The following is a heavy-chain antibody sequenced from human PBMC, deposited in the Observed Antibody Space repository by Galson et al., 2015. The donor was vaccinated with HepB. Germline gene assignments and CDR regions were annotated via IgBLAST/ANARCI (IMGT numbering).Heavy chain of an antibody. CDR2: ISGSDGST. D-gene: IGHD2-2*01. CDR1: GFTFSRYG. V-gene: IGHV3-23*01. CDR3: VKHVAAAASVGWFGP. Sequence: SLRLSCAGSGFTFSRYGMSWVRQAPGKGLEWVSSISGSDGSTYYADSVEGRSTISRDNSKNTVYLQMNSLRVEDTALYYCVKHVAAAASVGWFGPWGQGTLVTVSS. J-gene: IGHJ5*02.